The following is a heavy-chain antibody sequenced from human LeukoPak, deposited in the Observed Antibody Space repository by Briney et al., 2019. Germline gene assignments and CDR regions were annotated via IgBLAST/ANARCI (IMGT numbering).Heavy chain of an antibody. V-gene: IGHV4-39*01. J-gene: IGHJ4*02. Sequence: SETLSLTCTVSGGSISSSSYDWGWIRQPPGKGLEWIGSIYYSGSTYYNPFLKSRGTISVDTSKNQFSLKLSSVTAADTAVYYCARPSIAVAGTWAGYFDYWGQGTLVTVSS. CDR2: IYYSGST. CDR1: GGSISSSSYD. CDR3: ARPSIAVAGTWAGYFDY. D-gene: IGHD6-19*01.